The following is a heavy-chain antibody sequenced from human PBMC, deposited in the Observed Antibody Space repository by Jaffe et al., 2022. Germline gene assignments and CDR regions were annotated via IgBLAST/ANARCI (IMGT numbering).Heavy chain of an antibody. J-gene: IGHJ5*02. Sequence: QVQLVQSGAEVKKPGASVKVSCKASGYTFTSYYMHWVRQAPGQGLEWMGIINPSGGSTSYAQKFQGRVTMTRDTSTSTVYMELSSLRSEDTAVYYCAREVGSVVAATGPYNWFDPWGQGTLVTVSS. CDR3: AREVGSVVAATGPYNWFDP. V-gene: IGHV1-46*01. CDR2: INPSGGST. D-gene: IGHD2-15*01. CDR1: GYTFTSYY.